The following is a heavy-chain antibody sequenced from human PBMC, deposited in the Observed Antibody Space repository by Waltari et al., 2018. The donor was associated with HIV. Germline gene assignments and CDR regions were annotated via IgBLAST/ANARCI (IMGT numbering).Heavy chain of an antibody. J-gene: IGHJ5*02. CDR1: GGSISSSSYY. CDR3: ARQDKAGTVTLGP. CDR2: IYYSGST. D-gene: IGHD4-17*01. V-gene: IGHV4-39*01. Sequence: QLQLQESGPGLVKPSETLSLTCTVSGGSISSSSYYWGWIRQPPGKGLEWIGSIYYSGSTYYNPSLKSRVTISVDTSKNQFSLKLSSVTAADTAVYYCARQDKAGTVTLGPWGQGTLVTVSS.